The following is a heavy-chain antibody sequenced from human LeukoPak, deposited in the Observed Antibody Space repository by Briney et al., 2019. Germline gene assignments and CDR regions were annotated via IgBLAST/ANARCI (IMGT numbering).Heavy chain of an antibody. J-gene: IGHJ5*02. CDR3: ARGQLVRAGWFDP. CDR1: GGSISSYY. CDR2: IHYSGTT. D-gene: IGHD6-6*01. V-gene: IGHV4-59*01. Sequence: SETLSLTCTVSGGSISSYYWGWFRQPPGKGLEWIAYIHYSGTTNYNPSHKSRITISIDTSKNQFSLKLSSVTAADTAVYYCARGQLVRAGWFDPWGQGTLVTVSS.